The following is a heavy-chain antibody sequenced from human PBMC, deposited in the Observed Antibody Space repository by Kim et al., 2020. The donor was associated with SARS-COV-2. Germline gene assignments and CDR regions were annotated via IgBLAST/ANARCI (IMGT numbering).Heavy chain of an antibody. V-gene: IGHV3-30*07. J-gene: IGHJ6*03. Sequence: KGRFTISGDNSKNQLYLQMNSLRAEDTAVYYCARDAYYDFWSGPGHYMDVWGKGTTVTVSS. CDR3: ARDAYYDFWSGPGHYMDV. D-gene: IGHD3-3*01.